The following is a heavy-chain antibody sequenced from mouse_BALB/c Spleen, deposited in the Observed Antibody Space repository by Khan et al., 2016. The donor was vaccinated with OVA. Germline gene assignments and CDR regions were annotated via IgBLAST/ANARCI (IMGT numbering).Heavy chain of an antibody. CDR1: GYIFTSYW. CDR3: AREGALYYFDY. J-gene: IGHJ2*01. D-gene: IGHD3-1*01. V-gene: IGHV1-76*01. CDR2: IYPGTDNT. Sequence: QVQLKQSGAELVRPGASVKLSCKTSGYIFTSYWIHWVKQRSGQGLEWFARIYPGTDNTYYNEKLKDKVTLTADKSSSTVYMQLSSLKSEYSSVYFCAREGALYYFDYWGQGTTLTVSS.